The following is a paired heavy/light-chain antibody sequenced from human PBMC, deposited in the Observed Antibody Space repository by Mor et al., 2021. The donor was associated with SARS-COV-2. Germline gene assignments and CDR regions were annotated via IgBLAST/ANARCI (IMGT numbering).Heavy chain of an antibody. CDR3: ATGLGGYDILTGYLKNWFDP. V-gene: IGHV1-69-2*01. Sequence: EVQLVQSGAEVKKPGATVKISCKVSGYTFTDYYMHWVQQAPGKGLEWMGLVDPEDGETIYAEKFQGRVTITADTSTDTAYMELSSLRSEDTAVYYCATGLGGYDILTGYLKNWFDPWGQGTLVTVSS. D-gene: IGHD3-9*01. J-gene: IGHJ5*02. CDR1: GYTFTDYY. CDR2: VDPEDGET.
Light chain of an antibody. CDR2: GAS. Sequence: EIVMTQSPATLSVSPGERATLSCRASQSVSSNLAWYQQKPGQAPRLLIYGASTRATGIPARFSGSGSGTEFTLTISSLQSEDFAVYYCQQYNNWPPRTFGQGTKVEIK. V-gene: IGKV3-15*01. CDR1: QSVSSN. CDR3: QQYNNWPPRT. J-gene: IGKJ1*01.